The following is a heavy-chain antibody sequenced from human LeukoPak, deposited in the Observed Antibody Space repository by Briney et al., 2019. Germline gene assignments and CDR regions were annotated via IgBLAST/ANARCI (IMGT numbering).Heavy chain of an antibody. V-gene: IGHV3-7*04. CDR1: GFTFSSYW. CDR2: IKKDGSEK. Sequence: GGSLRLSCAASGFTFSSYWMTWVRQAPGKGLEWVAYIKKDGSEKYYVDSVKGRFTISRDNAKNSLYLQMNSLRAEDTSVYYCARVPTHCTGGSCDVYFFDYWGQGTLVTVSS. J-gene: IGHJ4*02. D-gene: IGHD2-15*01. CDR3: ARVPTHCTGGSCDVYFFDY.